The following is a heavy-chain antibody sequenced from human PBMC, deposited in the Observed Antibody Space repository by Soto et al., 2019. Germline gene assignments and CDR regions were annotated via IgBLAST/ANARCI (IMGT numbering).Heavy chain of an antibody. CDR2: IYYSGST. D-gene: IGHD3-22*01. J-gene: IGHJ4*02. CDR1: GGSISSSSYY. Sequence: PSETLSLTCTVSGGSISSSSYYWGWIRQPPGKGLEWIGSIYYSGSTYYNPSLKSRVTISVDTSKNQFSLKLSSVTAADTAVYYCARLSLITMIVVVKGYYFDYWGQGTLVTVSS. V-gene: IGHV4-39*01. CDR3: ARLSLITMIVVVKGYYFDY.